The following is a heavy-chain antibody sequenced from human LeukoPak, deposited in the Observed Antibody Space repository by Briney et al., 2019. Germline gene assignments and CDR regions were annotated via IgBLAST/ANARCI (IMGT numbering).Heavy chain of an antibody. D-gene: IGHD3-22*01. CDR1: GFTFSSYA. CDR3: AKALGGYYYDSSGYAFDI. CDR2: ISGSGGST. V-gene: IGHV3-23*01. Sequence: PGGSLRLSCAASGFTFSSYAMSWVRQAPGKGLEWVSAISGSGGSTYYADSVKGRFTISRDNSKNTLYLQMNSLRAEDTAVYYCAKALGGYYYDSSGYAFDIWGQGTVVTVSS. J-gene: IGHJ3*02.